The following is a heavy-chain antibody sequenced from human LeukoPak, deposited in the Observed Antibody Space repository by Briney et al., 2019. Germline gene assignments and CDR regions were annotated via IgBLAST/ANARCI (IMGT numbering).Heavy chain of an antibody. J-gene: IGHJ4*02. D-gene: IGHD3-10*01. V-gene: IGHV3-11*06. CDR3: ARDIGMVRGVIITNHFDY. CDR2: TSSSSYT. CDR1: GFTSSDHY. Sequence: GGSLRLSCAASGFTSSDHYMSWIRQAPGKGLEWVSYTSSSSYTVYADSVKGRFTIPRDNAKSSLYLQMNSLRAEETAVYYCARDIGMVRGVIITNHFDYWGQGTPVTVSS.